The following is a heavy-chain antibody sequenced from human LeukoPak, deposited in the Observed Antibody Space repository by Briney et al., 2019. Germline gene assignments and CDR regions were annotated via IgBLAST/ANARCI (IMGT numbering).Heavy chain of an antibody. CDR1: GFTFSSYA. D-gene: IGHD3-10*01. V-gene: IGHV3-30*04. Sequence: PGRSLRLSCAASGFTFSSYAMHWVRQAPGKGLDWVAVISYDGSNKYYADSVKGRFTISRDNSKNTLYLQMNSLRAEDTAVYYCAKDLTYHGSGSWRRHDAFDIWGQGTMVTVSS. CDR3: AKDLTYHGSGSWRRHDAFDI. CDR2: ISYDGSNK. J-gene: IGHJ3*02.